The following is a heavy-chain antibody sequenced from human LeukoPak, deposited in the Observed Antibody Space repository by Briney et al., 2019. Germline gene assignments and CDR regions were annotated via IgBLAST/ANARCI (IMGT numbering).Heavy chain of an antibody. D-gene: IGHD6-19*01. CDR2: INHSGNT. V-gene: IGHV4-34*01. CDR1: GGSLSGYY. CDR3: ARGTVVRMTVAGTLPRPNYYMDV. Sequence: PSETLSLTCAVNGGSLSGYYWSWIRHPPGKGLEWIGDINHSGNTNYNPSLKDRGTISEDTSNNQFSLKLSSVTAADTAVYYCARGTVVRMTVAGTLPRPNYYMDVWGEGTTVTVSS. J-gene: IGHJ6*03.